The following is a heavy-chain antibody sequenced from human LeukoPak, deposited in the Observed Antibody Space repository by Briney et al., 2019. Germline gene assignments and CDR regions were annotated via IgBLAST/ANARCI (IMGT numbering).Heavy chain of an antibody. J-gene: IGHJ4*02. CDR2: INHSGST. V-gene: IGHV4-34*01. CDR1: GGSFSGYY. CDR3: ARDQLGQTIFDY. D-gene: IGHD2-2*01. Sequence: PSETLSLTCAVYGGSFSGYYWSWIRQPPGKGLEWIGEINHSGSTYYNPSLKSRVTISVDTSKNQFSLKLSSVTAADTAVYYCARDQLGQTIFDYWGQGTLVTVSS.